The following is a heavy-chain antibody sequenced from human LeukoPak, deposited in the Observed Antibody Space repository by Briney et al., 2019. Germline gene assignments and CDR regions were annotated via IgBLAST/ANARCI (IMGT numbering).Heavy chain of an antibody. V-gene: IGHV5-51*01. CDR3: ARFRGANNWDYAWFDP. CDR1: GYSFTSYW. Sequence: TPGESLKISCKGSGYSFTSYWIGWVRQMPGKGLEWMGIIYPGDSDTRYSPSFQGQVTISADKSISTAYLQWSSLKASDTAMYYCARFRGANNWDYAWFDPWGQGTLVTVSS. D-gene: IGHD1-7*01. J-gene: IGHJ5*02. CDR2: IYPGDSDT.